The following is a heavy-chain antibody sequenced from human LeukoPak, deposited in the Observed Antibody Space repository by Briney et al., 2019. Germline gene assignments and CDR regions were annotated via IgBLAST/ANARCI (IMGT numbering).Heavy chain of an antibody. J-gene: IGHJ4*02. CDR2: TYYRSKWSN. V-gene: IGHV6-1*01. CDR1: GDSVSSNSAA. CDR3: ARSYYDSRGYYYYYFDY. Sequence: SQTLSLTCAISGDSVSSNSAAWNWIRQSPSRGLEWLGRTYYRSKWSNDYAVSVKSRITINPDTSRNQFSLHLNSVTPEDTAVYYCARSYYDSRGYYYYYFDYWGQGTLVTVSS. D-gene: IGHD3-22*01.